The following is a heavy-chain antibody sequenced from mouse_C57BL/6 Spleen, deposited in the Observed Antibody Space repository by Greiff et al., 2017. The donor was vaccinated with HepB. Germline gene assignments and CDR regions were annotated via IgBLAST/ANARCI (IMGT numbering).Heavy chain of an antibody. CDR1: GFTFSDYY. Sequence: EVKLMESAGGLVQPGSSMKLSCTASGFTFSDYYMAWVRQVPEKGLEWVANINYDGSSTYYLDSLKSRFIISRDNAKNILYLQMSSLKSEDTATYYCAREAVATRYYAMDYWGQGTSVTVSS. V-gene: IGHV5-16*01. CDR3: AREAVATRYYAMDY. J-gene: IGHJ4*01. D-gene: IGHD1-1*01. CDR2: INYDGSST.